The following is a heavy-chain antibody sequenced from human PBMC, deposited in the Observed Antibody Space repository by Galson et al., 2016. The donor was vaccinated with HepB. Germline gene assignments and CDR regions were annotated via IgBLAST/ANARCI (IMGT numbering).Heavy chain of an antibody. J-gene: IGHJ4*02. Sequence: SLRLSCAASGFTFSSYAMSWVRQAPGKGLEWVSGISGSRAGTYYADSVKGRFTISRDNSKNTLYLQMDSLRAEDTDVFYCAKEETSDAWLVPRYFDYWGQGTLVTVSS. V-gene: IGHV3-23*01. CDR2: ISGSRAGT. CDR1: GFTFSSYA. CDR3: AKEETSDAWLVPRYFDY. D-gene: IGHD6-19*01.